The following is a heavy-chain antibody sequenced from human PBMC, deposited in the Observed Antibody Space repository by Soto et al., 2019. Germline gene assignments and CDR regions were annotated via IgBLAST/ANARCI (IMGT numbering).Heavy chain of an antibody. J-gene: IGHJ3*02. Sequence: GGSLRLSCAAFGFRISSSSMNWVRQAPGRGLEWISSISGRGGAAYYADSVRGRFAISRDNAKSALYIQLNSLRGDDTAVYYCAKGHSRTYIPHAFHIWGLGTMVTVSS. D-gene: IGHD2-21*01. CDR1: GFRISSSS. CDR2: ISGRGGAA. V-gene: IGHV3-23*01. CDR3: AKGHSRTYIPHAFHI.